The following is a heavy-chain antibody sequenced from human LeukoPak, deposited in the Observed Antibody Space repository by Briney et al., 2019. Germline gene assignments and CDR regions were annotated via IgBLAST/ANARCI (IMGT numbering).Heavy chain of an antibody. CDR1: GGSISSGSYY. V-gene: IGHV4-61*02. CDR2: IYTSGST. D-gene: IGHD5-18*01. CDR3: ARVDIPMAGHAFDI. J-gene: IGHJ3*02. Sequence: TLSLTCTVSGGSISSGSYYWSWIRQPAGKGLEWIGRIYTSGSTNYKPSLRSRVTILLDTSKNQFSLNLNSVTAADTAVYYCARVDIPMAGHAFDIWGQGTMVTVSS.